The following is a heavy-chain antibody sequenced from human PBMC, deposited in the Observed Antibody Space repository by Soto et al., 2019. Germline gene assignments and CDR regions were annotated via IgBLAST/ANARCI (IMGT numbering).Heavy chain of an antibody. CDR1: GYTFTSYA. Sequence: NVSCKASGYTFTSYAMHWVRQAPGQRLEWMGWINAGNGNTKYSQKFQGRVTITRDTSASTAYMELSSLRSEDTAVYYCARDGITIFGVSWFDPWGQGTLVTVSS. CDR3: ARDGITIFGVSWFDP. J-gene: IGHJ5*02. CDR2: INAGNGNT. V-gene: IGHV1-3*01. D-gene: IGHD3-3*01.